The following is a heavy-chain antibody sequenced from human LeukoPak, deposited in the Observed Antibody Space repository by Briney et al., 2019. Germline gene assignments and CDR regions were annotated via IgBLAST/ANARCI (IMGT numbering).Heavy chain of an antibody. J-gene: IGHJ4*02. CDR2: ISYDGSNK. CDR3: ARVSASGSFYFDY. V-gene: IGHV3-30-3*01. D-gene: IGHD3-10*01. CDR1: GFTFSSYA. Sequence: SGGSLRLSCAASGFTFSSYAMHWVRQAPGKGLEWVAVISYDGSNKYYADSVKGRFTISRDNSKNTLYLQMNSLRVEDTAVYYCARVSASGSFYFDYWGQGTLVTVSS.